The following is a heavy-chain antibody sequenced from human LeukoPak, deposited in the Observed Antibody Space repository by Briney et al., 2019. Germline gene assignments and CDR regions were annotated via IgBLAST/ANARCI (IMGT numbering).Heavy chain of an antibody. CDR1: GFTFSNAW. V-gene: IGHV3-15*01. J-gene: IGHJ4*02. CDR3: TTRDYYDSSGYTDY. Sequence: GGSLRLSCAASGFTFSNAWMSWVRQAPGKGLEWVGRIKRKTDGSTTDYAAPVKGRFTISRDDSKNTLYLQMNSLKTEDTAVYYCTTRDYYDSSGYTDYWGQGTLVTVSS. CDR2: IKRKTDGSTT. D-gene: IGHD3-22*01.